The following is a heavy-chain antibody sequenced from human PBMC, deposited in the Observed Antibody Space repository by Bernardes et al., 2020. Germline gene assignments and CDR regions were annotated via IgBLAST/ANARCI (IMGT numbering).Heavy chain of an antibody. CDR1: GGSISSYY. CDR2: IYYSGTT. CDR3: AGSGSSLNWFDP. D-gene: IGHD3-10*01. J-gene: IGHJ5*02. V-gene: IGHV4-59*08. Sequence: SETLSLTCTVSGGSISSYYWSWIRQPPGKGLEWIGYIYYSGTTNYNPSLKSRVTISVDTSKNQFSLKLSSVTAADTAVYYWAGSGSSLNWFDPWGQGTLVTVSS.